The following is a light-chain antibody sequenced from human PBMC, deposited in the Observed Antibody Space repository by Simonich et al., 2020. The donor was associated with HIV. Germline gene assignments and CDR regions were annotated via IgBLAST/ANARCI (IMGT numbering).Light chain of an antibody. CDR1: SSDVGGYKH. CDR3: SSYTSSSTWV. Sequence: QSALTQPASVSGSPGQSITLSCPGTSSDVGGYKHVSWYQQPPGKAPIVRIYDVSKRPSGVSNRFSGSRSGNTASLTISGLQAEDEGDYYCSSYTSSSTWVFGGGTKLTVL. V-gene: IGLV2-14*01. J-gene: IGLJ3*02. CDR2: DVS.